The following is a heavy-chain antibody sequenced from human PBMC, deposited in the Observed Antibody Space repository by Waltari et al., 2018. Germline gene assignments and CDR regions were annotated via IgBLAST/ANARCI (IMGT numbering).Heavy chain of an antibody. CDR2: ISWNSGSI. D-gene: IGHD5-18*01. CDR1: GFTFDDYA. V-gene: IGHV3-9*01. J-gene: IGHJ6*02. CDR3: AKGSYGYYYGMDV. Sequence: EVQLVESGGGLVQPGRSLRLSCAASGFTFDDYAMHWVRQAPGKGLEWVSGISWNSGSIGYADSVKGRFTISRDNAKNSLYLQMNSLRAEDTALDYCAKGSYGYYYGMDVWGQGTTVTVSS.